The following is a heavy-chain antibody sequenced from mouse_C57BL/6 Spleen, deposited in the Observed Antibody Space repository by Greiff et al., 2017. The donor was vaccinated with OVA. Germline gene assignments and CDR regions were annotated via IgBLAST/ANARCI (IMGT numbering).Heavy chain of an antibody. CDR2: IDPANGNA. J-gene: IGHJ4*01. Sequence: VHVKQSVAELVRPGASVKLSCTASGFNIKNTYMHWVKQRPEQGLEWIGRIDPANGNAKYAPKFQGKATITADTSSNTAYLQLSSLTSEDTAIYYCAREGYYYGGSHYAMDYWGQGTSVTVSS. CDR3: AREGYYYGGSHYAMDY. CDR1: GFNIKNTY. V-gene: IGHV14-3*01. D-gene: IGHD1-1*01.